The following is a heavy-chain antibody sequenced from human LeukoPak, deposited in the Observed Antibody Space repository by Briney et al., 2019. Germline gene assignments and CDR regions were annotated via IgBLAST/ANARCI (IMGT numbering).Heavy chain of an antibody. CDR1: GGSFSGYY. Sequence: PSETLSLTCAVYGGSFSGYYWSWIRQPPGKGLEWIGEINHSGSTNYNPSLKSRVTISVDTSKNQFSLKLSSVTAADTAVYYCARTDTAMVTEFDYRGQGTLVTVSS. V-gene: IGHV4-34*01. J-gene: IGHJ4*02. CDR2: INHSGST. D-gene: IGHD5-18*01. CDR3: ARTDTAMVTEFDY.